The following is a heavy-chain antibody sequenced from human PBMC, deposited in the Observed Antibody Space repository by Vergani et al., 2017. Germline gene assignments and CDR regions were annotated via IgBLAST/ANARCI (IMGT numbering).Heavy chain of an antibody. CDR3: ARDQPRRWFGEFPPNFDY. Sequence: VQLVESGGGVVQPGRSLRLSCAASGFTFSSYGMHWVRQAPGKGLEWVAVIWYDGSNKYYADSVKGRFTISRDNSKNTPYLQMNSLRAEDTAVYYCARDQPRRWFGEFPPNFDYWGQGTLVTVSS. CDR2: IWYDGSNK. D-gene: IGHD3-10*01. V-gene: IGHV3-33*01. CDR1: GFTFSSYG. J-gene: IGHJ4*02.